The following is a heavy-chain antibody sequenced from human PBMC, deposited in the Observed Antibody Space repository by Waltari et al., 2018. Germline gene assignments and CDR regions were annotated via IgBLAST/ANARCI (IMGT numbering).Heavy chain of an antibody. CDR3: ARDYCDRTNCHGMDV. D-gene: IGHD3-22*01. J-gene: IGHJ6*02. CDR2: ISYNERNI. V-gene: IGHV3-30*04. Sequence: QVQLVESGGGVVQPGRSLRLSCAASDFTFRSYAMHWVRQAPGKGLEWVAVISYNERNIYYVDSVKGRFTISRDNSQKMLYLQMNSLRAEDTAVYYCARDYCDRTNCHGMDVWGRGTTVTVSS. CDR1: DFTFRSYA.